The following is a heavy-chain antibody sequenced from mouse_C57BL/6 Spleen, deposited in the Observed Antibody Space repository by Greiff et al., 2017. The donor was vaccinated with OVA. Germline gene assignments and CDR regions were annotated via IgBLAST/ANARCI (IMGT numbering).Heavy chain of an antibody. CDR3: ASYMNFYYAMDY. CDR2: INTNTGGT. CDR1: GYTFTDYN. V-gene: IGHV1-22*01. Sequence: VQLQQSGPELVKPGASVKMSCKASGYTFTDYNMHWVKQSHGKSLEWIGYINTNTGGTSYNQKFTGKATLTVDKSSSTSYMELLSLTSEDSAGYNCASYMNFYYAMDYWGQGTSVTVSS. D-gene: IGHD1-3*01. J-gene: IGHJ4*01.